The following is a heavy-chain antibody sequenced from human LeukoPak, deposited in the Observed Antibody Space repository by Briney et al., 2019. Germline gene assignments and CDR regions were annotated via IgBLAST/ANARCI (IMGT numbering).Heavy chain of an antibody. CDR3: ARDLTGMARLFDY. V-gene: IGHV3-33*01. J-gene: IGHJ4*02. CDR1: GFTFSSYG. CDR2: IWYDGSKK. Sequence: PGGSLRLSCAASGFTFSSYGMHWVRQAPGKGLEWVAVIWYDGSKKYYADSVEGRFTISRDNSKNTLYLQMKSLRAEDTAVYYCARDLTGMARLFDYWGQGTLVTVSS. D-gene: IGHD7-27*01.